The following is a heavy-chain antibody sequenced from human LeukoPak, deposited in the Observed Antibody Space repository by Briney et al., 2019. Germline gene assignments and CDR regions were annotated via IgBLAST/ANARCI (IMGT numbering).Heavy chain of an antibody. CDR1: GFTFRLYG. J-gene: IGHJ4*02. CDR2: ISGGGGTT. D-gene: IGHD5-18*01. CDR3: AKARAGGYNYGPFDY. Sequence: TGGSLRLSCAASGFTFRLYGMNWVRQAPGKGLEWVSAISGGGGTTTYTDSVKGRFTISRDNSKNTVYLQMNSLSAEDTAVYYCAKARAGGYNYGPFDYWGQGTLVTVSS. V-gene: IGHV3-23*01.